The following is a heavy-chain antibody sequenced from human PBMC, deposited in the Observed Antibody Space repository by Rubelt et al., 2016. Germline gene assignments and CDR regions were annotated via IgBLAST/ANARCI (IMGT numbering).Heavy chain of an antibody. CDR3: ARSKDTAMVTDADWYFDL. Sequence: QVQLVQSGAEVKKPGASVKVSCKASGYTFTSYAMHWVRQAPGQRLEWMGWINAGNGNTKYSQKFQGRVTSTGDTSAGTAYMGLSRLRSEDTAVYYCARSKDTAMVTDADWYFDLWGRGTLVTVSS. V-gene: IGHV1-3*01. CDR1: GYTFTSYA. CDR2: INAGNGNT. D-gene: IGHD5-18*01. J-gene: IGHJ2*01.